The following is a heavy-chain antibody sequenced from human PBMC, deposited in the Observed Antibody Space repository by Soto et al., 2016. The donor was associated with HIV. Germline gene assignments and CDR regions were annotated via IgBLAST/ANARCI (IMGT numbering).Heavy chain of an antibody. CDR2: INHSGAT. CDR3: ARARSFPHPFDF. V-gene: IGHV4-34*02. Sequence: QVQLQQWGAGLLKPSETLSLTCAVYGGSFSDYTWSWIRQSPEKGLEWIGEINHSGATDYHPSLKSRVTISVDTSKNQFSLNVTSVTAADTAVYYCARARSFPHPFDFWGQGTLVTVSS. CDR1: GGSFSDYT. J-gene: IGHJ4*02.